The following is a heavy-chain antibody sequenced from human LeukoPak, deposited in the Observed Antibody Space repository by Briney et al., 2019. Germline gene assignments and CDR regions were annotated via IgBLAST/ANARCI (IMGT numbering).Heavy chain of an antibody. D-gene: IGHD6-19*01. J-gene: IGHJ4*02. CDR1: GFTFDDYA. Sequence: GGSLRLSCAASGFTFDDYAMHWVRQAPGKGLEWVSGISWNSGSIGYADSVKGRFTISRDNAKNSLYLQMNSLRDEDTAVYYCARDPSDIAVARYYFDYWGQGTLVTVSS. V-gene: IGHV3-9*01. CDR2: ISWNSGSI. CDR3: ARDPSDIAVARYYFDY.